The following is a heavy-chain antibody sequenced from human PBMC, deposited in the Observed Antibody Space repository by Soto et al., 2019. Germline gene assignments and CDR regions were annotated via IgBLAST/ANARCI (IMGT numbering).Heavy chain of an antibody. CDR1: GFTFSSYA. Sequence: PGGSLRLSCAASGFTFSSYAMHWVRQAPGKGLEWVAVISYDGSNKYYADSVKGRFTISRDNSKNTLYLQMNSLRAEDTAVYYCARDPYYYDSSDPPYFDYWGQGTLVTVSS. D-gene: IGHD3-22*01. CDR2: ISYDGSNK. CDR3: ARDPYYYDSSDPPYFDY. J-gene: IGHJ4*02. V-gene: IGHV3-30-3*01.